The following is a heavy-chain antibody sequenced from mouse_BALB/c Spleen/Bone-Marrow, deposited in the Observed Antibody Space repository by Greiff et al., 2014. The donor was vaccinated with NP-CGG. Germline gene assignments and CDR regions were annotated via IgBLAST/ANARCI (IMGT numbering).Heavy chain of an antibody. Sequence: QVQLQQSGAELVKPGASVKLSCKASGYTFTSYWMHWVKQRPGQGLEWIGEINPSNGRINYNEKFKSKATLTVDKSSSTAYMQLSSLTSEDSAVYYCARCYYGNYFDYWGQGTTLTVSS. CDR3: ARCYYGNYFDY. V-gene: IGHV1S81*02. CDR2: INPSNGRI. CDR1: GYTFTSYW. D-gene: IGHD2-1*01. J-gene: IGHJ2*01.